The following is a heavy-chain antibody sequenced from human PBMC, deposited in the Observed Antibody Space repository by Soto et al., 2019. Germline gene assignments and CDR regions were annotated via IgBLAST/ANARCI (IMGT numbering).Heavy chain of an antibody. CDR1: GGSFSGYY. D-gene: IGHD2-15*01. Sequence: QVQLQQWGAGLLKPSETLSLTCAVYGGSFSGYYWSWIRQPPGKGLEWIGEINHSGSTNYNPSLKIRVTISVDTSKNQFSLKLSSVTVADTAVYYCARKGRCSGGSCYYYYYYYMDVLGKGTTVTVSS. J-gene: IGHJ6*03. V-gene: IGHV4-34*01. CDR2: INHSGST. CDR3: ARKGRCSGGSCYYYYYYYMDV.